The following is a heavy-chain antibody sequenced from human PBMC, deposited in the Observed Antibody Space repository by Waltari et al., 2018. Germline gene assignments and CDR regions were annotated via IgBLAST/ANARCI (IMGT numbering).Heavy chain of an antibody. Sequence: QVQLQESGPGLVKPSETLSLTCTVSGDSLSKSYFHWIRQPPGTGLEWIGYIFSTGSPIYNPSLKSRVTISVDTSKNQFSLKLTSMTAADTAVYYCATSPSSSWYWIDPWGQGTLVTVSS. J-gene: IGHJ5*02. V-gene: IGHV4-4*09. CDR1: GDSLSKSY. D-gene: IGHD6-13*01. CDR3: ATSPSSSWYWIDP. CDR2: IFSTGSP.